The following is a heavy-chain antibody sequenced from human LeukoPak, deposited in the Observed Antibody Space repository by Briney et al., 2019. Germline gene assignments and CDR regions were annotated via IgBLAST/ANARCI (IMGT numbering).Heavy chain of an antibody. D-gene: IGHD2-2*01. Sequence: GGSLRPSCAASGFTLSGSHMHWVRQAPGKGLEWVGHVRRNYETAYGASVKGRFTISRDDSENTAYLHMNNLKTEDTAIYFCARQTNSCHDYWGQGTLVTVSS. CDR2: VRRNYET. CDR3: ARQTNSCHDY. CDR1: GFTLSGSH. V-gene: IGHV3-73*01. J-gene: IGHJ4*02.